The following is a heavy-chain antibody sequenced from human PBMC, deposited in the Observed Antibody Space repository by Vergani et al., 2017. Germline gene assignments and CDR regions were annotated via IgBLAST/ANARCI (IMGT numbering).Heavy chain of an antibody. J-gene: IGHJ3*01. CDR1: SHTFQTYG. D-gene: IGHD1-1*01. V-gene: IGHV1-18*01. Sequence: QVQLVQSGAELKKPGASVSVSCKGSSHTFQTYGISWVRQAPGKGLEWMAWIRPYTGHTIYAQKFQDRVTMTADTSTNTAYMELRSLRSDDTAVYFCASVAPSNSEVTPTAFDVWGQGTMVTVSS. CDR2: IRPYTGHT. CDR3: ASVAPSNSEVTPTAFDV.